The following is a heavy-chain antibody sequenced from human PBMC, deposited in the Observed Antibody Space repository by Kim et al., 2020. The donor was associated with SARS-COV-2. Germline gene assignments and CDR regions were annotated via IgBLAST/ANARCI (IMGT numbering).Heavy chain of an antibody. CDR3: ARGAAAAGTLVSRFFDY. J-gene: IGHJ4*02. V-gene: IGHV4-34*01. Sequence: LKSRVTISVDTSKNQFSLKLSSVTAADTAVYYCARGAAAAGTLVSRFFDYWGQGTLVTVSS. D-gene: IGHD6-13*01.